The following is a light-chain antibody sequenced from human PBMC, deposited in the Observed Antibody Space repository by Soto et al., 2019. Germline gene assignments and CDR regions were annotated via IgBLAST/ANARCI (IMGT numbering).Light chain of an antibody. CDR1: QSVLYSSNNKNY. CDR3: QQYYSTPYT. V-gene: IGKV4-1*01. CDR2: WAS. Sequence: DIVMTQSPDSLAVSLGERATINCKSSQSVLYSSNNKNYLAWYQQKRGQPPNLLIYWASTRESGVPDRFSGSGSGTDFTLTISSLQAEDLAVYYCQQYYSTPYTFGQGTKLEIK. J-gene: IGKJ2*01.